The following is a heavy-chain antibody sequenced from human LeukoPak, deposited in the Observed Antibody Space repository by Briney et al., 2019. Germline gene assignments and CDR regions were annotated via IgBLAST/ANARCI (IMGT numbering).Heavy chain of an antibody. Sequence: TGGSLRLSCAASGFTFSSYAMSWVRQAPGKGLEWVSAISGSGGSTYYADSVKGRFTISRHNSKNTLYLQMNSLRAEDTAVYYCARGEKIGNYFDYWGQGTLVTVSS. J-gene: IGHJ4*02. CDR2: ISGSGGST. CDR1: GFTFSSYA. V-gene: IGHV3-23*01. CDR3: ARGEKIGNYFDY. D-gene: IGHD1-26*01.